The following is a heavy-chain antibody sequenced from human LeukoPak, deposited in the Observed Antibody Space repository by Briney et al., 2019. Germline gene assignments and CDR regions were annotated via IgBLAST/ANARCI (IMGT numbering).Heavy chain of an antibody. CDR1: GFTFSSYS. CDR2: ISSSSSYI. J-gene: IGHJ3*02. CDR3: AGDRLLSDAFDI. V-gene: IGHV3-21*01. D-gene: IGHD2/OR15-2a*01. Sequence: GGSLRLSCAASGFTFSSYSMNWVRQAPGKGLEWVSSISSSSSYIYYADSVKGRFTISRDNAKNSLYLQMNSLRAEDTAVYYCAGDRLLSDAFDIWGQGTMVTVSS.